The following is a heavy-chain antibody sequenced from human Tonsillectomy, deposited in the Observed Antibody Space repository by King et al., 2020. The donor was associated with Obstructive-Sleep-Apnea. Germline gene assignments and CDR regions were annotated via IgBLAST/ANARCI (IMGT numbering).Heavy chain of an antibody. J-gene: IGHJ3*02. D-gene: IGHD3-22*01. CDR3: AREKGLIDVAQEAFDI. V-gene: IGHV1-2*02. CDR2: IKPNSGGT. CDR1: GFPFTAYY. Sequence: VQLVESGAEVKKPGASVKVSCKASGFPFTAYYIYWVRQAPGQGLEWMGWIKPNSGGTNYADKFQDRVTMTRDTSMNTVYMELSRLRSDDTAVYFCAREKGLIDVAQEAFDIWGQGTMVTVSS.